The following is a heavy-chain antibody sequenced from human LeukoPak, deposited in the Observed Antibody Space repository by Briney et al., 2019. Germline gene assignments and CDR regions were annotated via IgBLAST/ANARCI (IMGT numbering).Heavy chain of an antibody. D-gene: IGHD3-3*01. CDR3: ASNVLRFLEWFPYYFDY. J-gene: IGHJ4*02. CDR1: GGSFSGYY. CDR2: INHSGST. Sequence: SETQSLTCAVYGGSFSGYYWSWIRQPPGKGLEWIGEINHSGSTNYNPSLKSRVTISVDTSKNQFSLKLSSVTAADTAVYYCASNVLRFLEWFPYYFDYWGQGTLVTVSS. V-gene: IGHV4-34*01.